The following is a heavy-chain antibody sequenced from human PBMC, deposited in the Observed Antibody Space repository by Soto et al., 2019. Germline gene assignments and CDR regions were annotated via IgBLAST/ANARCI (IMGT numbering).Heavy chain of an antibody. CDR2: ISAYNGNT. Sequence: QVQLVQSGAEVKKPGASVKVSCKASGYTFTSYGISWVRQAPGQGLEWMGWISAYNGNTNYAQKLQGRVTTPTDTASSRAYMEGRSLRSDDTAVYYCARDVVDSDTGYYYGMDVWGHGTTVTVSS. CDR3: ARDVVDSDTGYYYGMDV. D-gene: IGHD2-21*01. J-gene: IGHJ6*02. V-gene: IGHV1-18*01. CDR1: GYTFTSYG.